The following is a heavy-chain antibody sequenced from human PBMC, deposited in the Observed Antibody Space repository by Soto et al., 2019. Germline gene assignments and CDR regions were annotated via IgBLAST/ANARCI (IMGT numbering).Heavy chain of an antibody. V-gene: IGHV3-21*01. D-gene: IGHD6-6*01. CDR1: GFTFSRYS. Sequence: GGSLILSCAASGFTFSRYSMNWVRQAPGKGLEWVSSISSSHNYIYYADSVKGRFTISRDNAKNSLYLQMNSLRVEDTAVYYCARTYSEHSSSAAWGQATLVMVSS. CDR2: ISSSHNYI. J-gene: IGHJ5*02. CDR3: ARTYSEHSSSAA.